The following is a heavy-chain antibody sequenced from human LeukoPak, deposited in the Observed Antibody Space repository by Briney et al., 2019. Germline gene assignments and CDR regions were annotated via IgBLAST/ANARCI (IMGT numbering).Heavy chain of an antibody. CDR3: ARVSGYYAD. Sequence: GGSLILSCAASGFTFSSYAMHWVRQAPGKGLEYVSAISSNGGSTYYANSVKGRFTISRDNSKNTLYLQMGSLRAEDMAVYYCARVSGYYADWGQGTLVTVSS. CDR2: ISSNGGST. D-gene: IGHD3-22*01. V-gene: IGHV3-64*01. J-gene: IGHJ4*02. CDR1: GFTFSSYA.